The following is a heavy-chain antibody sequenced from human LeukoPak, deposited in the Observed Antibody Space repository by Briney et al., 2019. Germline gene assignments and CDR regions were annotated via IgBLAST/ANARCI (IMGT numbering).Heavy chain of an antibody. Sequence: PGGSLRLSCAASGFTFNTYAMSWVRQAPGKGLEWVSSIGGGGGTYYADSLKGRFTISRDNAKNSLYLQMNSLRVEDTAVYYCARGPFWGQGTMVTVSS. CDR2: IGGGGGT. V-gene: IGHV3-23*01. CDR1: GFTFNTYA. CDR3: ARGPF. J-gene: IGHJ3*01.